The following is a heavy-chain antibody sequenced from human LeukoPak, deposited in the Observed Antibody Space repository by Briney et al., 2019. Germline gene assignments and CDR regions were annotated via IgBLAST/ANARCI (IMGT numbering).Heavy chain of an antibody. J-gene: IGHJ4*02. CDR2: IRYDGSSK. D-gene: IGHD2-21*01. V-gene: IGHV3-30*02. Sequence: GGSLRLSCAASGFTFSSYGMHWVRQAPGKGLEWVAFIRYDGSSKYYADSVKGRFTISRDNSRNTLYLQMNSLRAEDTAVYYCAKDQDIVVVIATPDFDYWGQGTLVTVSS. CDR3: AKDQDIVVVIATPDFDY. CDR1: GFTFSSYG.